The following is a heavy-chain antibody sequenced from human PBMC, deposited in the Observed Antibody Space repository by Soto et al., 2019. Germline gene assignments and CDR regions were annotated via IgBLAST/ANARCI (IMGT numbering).Heavy chain of an antibody. CDR1: GGSISSGGYY. CDR3: ARGGYCSSTSCPNWFDP. V-gene: IGHV4-31*03. Sequence: SETLSLTCTVSGGSISSGGYYWSWIRQHPGKGLEWIGYIYYSGSTYYNPSLKSRVTISVDTSKNQFSLKLSSVTAADTAVYYCARGGYCSSTSCPNWFDPWGQGTLVTVSS. D-gene: IGHD2-2*01. CDR2: IYYSGST. J-gene: IGHJ5*02.